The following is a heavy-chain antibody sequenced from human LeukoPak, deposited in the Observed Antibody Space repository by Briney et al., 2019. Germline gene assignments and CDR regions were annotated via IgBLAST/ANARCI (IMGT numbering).Heavy chain of an antibody. CDR3: ARTPWGVTVLRSYWYFDL. CDR1: GDSVSSNSAA. V-gene: IGHV6-1*01. D-gene: IGHD3-16*01. J-gene: IGHJ2*01. Sequence: SQTLSLTCAISGDSVSSNSAAWNWIRQSPSRGLEWLGRTYYRSKWYNDYAVSVKSRITINPDTSKNQFSLQLNSVTPEDTAVYYCARTPWGVTVLRSYWYFDLWGRGTLVTVSS. CDR2: TYYRSKWYN.